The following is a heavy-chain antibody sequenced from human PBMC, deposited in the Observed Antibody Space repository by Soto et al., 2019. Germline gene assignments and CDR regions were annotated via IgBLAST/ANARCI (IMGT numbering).Heavy chain of an antibody. CDR2: INPNSGGT. V-gene: IGHV1-2*02. CDR3: ARDSSSSGGQVWFDP. CDR1: GYTFTGYY. Sequence: ASVKVSCKASGYTFTGYYMHWVRQAPGQGLEWMGWINPNSGGTNYAQKFQGRVTMTRDTSISTACMELSRLRSDDTAVYYCARDSSSSGGQVWFDPWGQGTLVTVSS. J-gene: IGHJ5*02. D-gene: IGHD6-6*01.